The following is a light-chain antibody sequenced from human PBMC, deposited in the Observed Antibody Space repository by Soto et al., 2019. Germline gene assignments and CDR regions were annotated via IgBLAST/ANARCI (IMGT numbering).Light chain of an antibody. CDR1: QSISIW. CDR2: AAS. CDR3: QQSYSRVT. J-gene: IGKJ1*01. Sequence: DIQMTQSPSTLSASVGDRVTITCRASQSISIWLAWYQQKPRKAPKLLIYAASSLQSGVPSRFSGSRSGTDFTLTISSLQPEDFATYYCQQSYSRVTFGQGTKVDIK. V-gene: IGKV1-39*01.